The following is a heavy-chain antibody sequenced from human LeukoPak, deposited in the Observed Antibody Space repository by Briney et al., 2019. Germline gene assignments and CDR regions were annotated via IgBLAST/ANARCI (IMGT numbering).Heavy chain of an antibody. J-gene: IGHJ6*03. CDR1: GYTFTGYY. CDR3: ARGNVLITGTHHYYMDV. D-gene: IGHD1-20*01. Sequence: ASVKVSCKASGYTFTGYYMHWVRQAPGQGLEWMGWINPNSGGTNYAQKFQGRVTMTRDTSISTAYMELSRRRSDDTAVYYCARGNVLITGTHHYYMDVWGKGTTVTVSS. V-gene: IGHV1-2*02. CDR2: INPNSGGT.